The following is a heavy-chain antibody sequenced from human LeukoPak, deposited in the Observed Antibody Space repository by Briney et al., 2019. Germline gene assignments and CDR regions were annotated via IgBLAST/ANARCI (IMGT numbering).Heavy chain of an antibody. V-gene: IGHV4-39*01. CDR2: IYYSGST. Sequence: SETLSLTXTVSGGSISSSSYYWGWIRQPPGKGLDWIGSIYYSGSTYYNPSLKSRVTISVDTSKNQFSLKLSSVTAADTAVYYCARHILTPQDNWFDPWGQGTLVTVSS. J-gene: IGHJ5*02. D-gene: IGHD2-21*01. CDR3: ARHILTPQDNWFDP. CDR1: GGSISSSSYY.